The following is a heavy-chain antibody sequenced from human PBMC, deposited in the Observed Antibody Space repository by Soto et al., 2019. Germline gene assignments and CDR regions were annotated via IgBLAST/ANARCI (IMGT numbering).Heavy chain of an antibody. V-gene: IGHV1-69*02. J-gene: IGHJ5*02. Sequence: AAAKVSCKACGVTFSSYTISWLRQTPGQGLEWMGRIIPILGIANYAQKFQGRVTITADKSTSTAYMELSSLRSEDTAVYYCARWITMVRGFDTWGQGTLVTVSS. D-gene: IGHD3-10*01. CDR3: ARWITMVRGFDT. CDR2: IIPILGIA. CDR1: GVTFSSYT.